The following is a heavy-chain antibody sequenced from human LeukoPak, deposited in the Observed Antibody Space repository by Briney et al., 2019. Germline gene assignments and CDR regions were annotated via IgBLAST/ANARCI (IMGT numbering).Heavy chain of an antibody. CDR2: ISGSGGRT. CDR3: AKAMEDGNADRFDY. V-gene: IGHV3-23*01. Sequence: GGSLRLSCAASGFTFSSYAMSWVRQAPGKGLEWVSAISGSGGRTSHADSVKGRFTISRDNSKNTLYLQVNSLRAEDSAVYYCAKAMEDGNADRFDYWGQGTLVTVSS. D-gene: IGHD3-3*01. J-gene: IGHJ4*02. CDR1: GFTFSSYA.